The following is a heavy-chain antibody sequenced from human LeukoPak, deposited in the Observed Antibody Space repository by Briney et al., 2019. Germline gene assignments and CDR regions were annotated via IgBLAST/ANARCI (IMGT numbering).Heavy chain of an antibody. Sequence: PGGSLRLSCAASGFTFSSYTMSWVRQAPGKGLKWVSTITTSDGNTYYGDSVKGRFTISRDNSKNTLYLQMNSLRAEDTALYHCARGPLGYCSGGSCYSPFDHWGQGTLVTVSS. J-gene: IGHJ4*02. CDR3: ARGPLGYCSGGSCYSPFDH. D-gene: IGHD2-15*01. CDR2: ITTSDGNT. CDR1: GFTFSSYT. V-gene: IGHV3-23*01.